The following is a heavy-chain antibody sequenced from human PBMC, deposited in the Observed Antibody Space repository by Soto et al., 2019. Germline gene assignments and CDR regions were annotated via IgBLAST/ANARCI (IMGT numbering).Heavy chain of an antibody. CDR1: GGSFSGHY. D-gene: IGHD3-22*01. Sequence: SETLSLTCAVYGGSFSGHYWSWIRQPPGKGLEWIGEINHSGSTNYNPSLKSRVTISVDTSKNQFSLKLSSVTAADTAVYYCARKGGPRITMIVVVITTLPPYFDYWGQGTLVTVSS. J-gene: IGHJ4*02. V-gene: IGHV4-34*01. CDR3: ARKGGPRITMIVVVITTLPPYFDY. CDR2: INHSGST.